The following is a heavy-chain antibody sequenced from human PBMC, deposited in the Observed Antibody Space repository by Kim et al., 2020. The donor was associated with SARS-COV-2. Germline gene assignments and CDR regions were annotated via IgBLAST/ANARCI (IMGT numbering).Heavy chain of an antibody. CDR2: IYYSGST. CDR1: GGSISSYY. Sequence: SETLSLTCTVSGGSISSYYWSWIRQPPGKGLEWIGYIYYSGSTNYNPSLKSRVTISVDTPKNQFSLKLSSVTAADTAVYYCARDIPASGDYVNYYYYYGMDVWGQGTTVTVSS. CDR3: ARDIPASGDYVNYYYYYGMDV. D-gene: IGHD4-17*01. V-gene: IGHV4-59*01. J-gene: IGHJ6*02.